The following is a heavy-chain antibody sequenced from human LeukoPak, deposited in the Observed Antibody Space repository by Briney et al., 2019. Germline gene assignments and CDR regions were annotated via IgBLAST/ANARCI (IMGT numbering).Heavy chain of an antibody. V-gene: IGHV3-11*01. CDR3: ASSAPKRWLQCSGAFDI. Sequence: GGSLRLSCAASGFTFSDYYMSWIRQAPGKGLEWVSYISSSGSTIYYADSVKGRFTISRDNAKNSLYLQMNSLRAEDTAVYYCASSAPKRWLQCSGAFDIWGEGTMVTVSS. J-gene: IGHJ3*02. CDR2: ISSSGSTI. CDR1: GFTFSDYY. D-gene: IGHD5-24*01.